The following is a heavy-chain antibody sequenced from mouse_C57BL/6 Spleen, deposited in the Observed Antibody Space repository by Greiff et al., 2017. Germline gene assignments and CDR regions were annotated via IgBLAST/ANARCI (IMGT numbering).Heavy chain of an antibody. D-gene: IGHD1-1*01. V-gene: IGHV8-8*01. Sequence: QVTLKVSGPGILQPSQTLSLTCSFSGFSLSTFGMGVGWIRQPSGKGLEWLAHIWWDDDKYYNPALKSRLTISKDTSKNQVFLKIANVDTADTATYYCARIPYYYGSFYWYFDVWGTGTTVTVSS. CDR3: ARIPYYYGSFYWYFDV. CDR2: IWWDDDK. J-gene: IGHJ1*03. CDR1: GFSLSTFGMG.